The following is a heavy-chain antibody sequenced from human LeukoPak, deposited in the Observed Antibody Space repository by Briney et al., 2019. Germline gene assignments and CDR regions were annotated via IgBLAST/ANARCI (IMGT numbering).Heavy chain of an antibody. V-gene: IGHV1-8*02. CDR2: MNPNSGNT. D-gene: IGHD3-10*01. CDR3: ARDTSRDRMVRGVINYYYYMDV. CDR1: GYTFTSYG. J-gene: IGHJ6*03. Sequence: GASVKVSCKASGYTFTSYGISWVRQAPGQGLEWMGWMNPNSGNTGYAQKFQGRVTMTRDTSISTAYMELSRLRSDDTAVYYCARDTSRDRMVRGVINYYYYMDVWGKGTTVTISS.